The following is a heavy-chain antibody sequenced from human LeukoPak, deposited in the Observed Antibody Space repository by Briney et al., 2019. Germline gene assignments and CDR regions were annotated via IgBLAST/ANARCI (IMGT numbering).Heavy chain of an antibody. V-gene: IGHV4-59*01. J-gene: IGHJ5*02. CDR2: IYYSGST. Sequence: SETLSLTCTVSGGSISSNYWSWIRQPPGKGPEWIGYIYYSGSTNYNPSLKSRATISVDTSKNQFSLTLRSVTAADTAVYYCAKHLTNAYYDMIWFDPWGQGTLVTVSS. D-gene: IGHD3-16*01. CDR1: GGSISSNY. CDR3: AKHLTNAYYDMIWFDP.